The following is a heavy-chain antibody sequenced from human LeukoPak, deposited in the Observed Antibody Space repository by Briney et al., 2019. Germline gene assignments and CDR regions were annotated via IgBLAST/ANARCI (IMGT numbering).Heavy chain of an antibody. Sequence: GASVKVSCKASGYTFTGYYMHWVRQAPGQGLEWMGWINPNSGGTNYAQKFQGRVTMTRDTSISTAYMELSRLRSDDTAVYYCARDLTPLYGSGSTHAWFDPWGQGTLVTVSS. CDR1: GYTFTGYY. CDR2: INPNSGGT. J-gene: IGHJ5*02. V-gene: IGHV1-2*02. D-gene: IGHD3-10*01. CDR3: ARDLTPLYGSGSTHAWFDP.